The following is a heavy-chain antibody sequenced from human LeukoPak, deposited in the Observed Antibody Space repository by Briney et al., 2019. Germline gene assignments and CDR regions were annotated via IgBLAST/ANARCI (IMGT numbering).Heavy chain of an antibody. CDR1: GGSISSGSYY. J-gene: IGHJ5*02. V-gene: IGHV4-61*02. CDR2: IYTSGST. D-gene: IGHD3-22*01. Sequence: TLSLTCPVSGGSISSGSYYWSWIRQPAGKGLEWIGRIYTSGSTNYNPSLKSRVTISVDTSKNQFSLKLSSVTAADTAVYYCARDLYDSSGYYGSYWFDPWGQGTLVTVSS. CDR3: ARDLYDSSGYYGSYWFDP.